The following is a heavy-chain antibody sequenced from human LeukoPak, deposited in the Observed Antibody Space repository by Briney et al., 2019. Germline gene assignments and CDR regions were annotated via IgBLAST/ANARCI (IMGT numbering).Heavy chain of an antibody. CDR2: IHPGDSDT. V-gene: IGHV5-51*01. D-gene: IGHD5-12*01. Sequence: GESLKISCKGSAYSFTSYWIGWVRQMPGKGLEWMGVIHPGDSDTRYSPSFQGQVTISADKSISTAFLQGSSLKASDTAMYYCARAPWRYFDYWGQGTLVTVSS. CDR3: ARAPWRYFDY. CDR1: AYSFTSYW. J-gene: IGHJ4*02.